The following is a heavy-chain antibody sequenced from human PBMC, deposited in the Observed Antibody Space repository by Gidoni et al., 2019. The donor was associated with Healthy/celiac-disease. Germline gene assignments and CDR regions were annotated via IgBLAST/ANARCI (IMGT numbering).Heavy chain of an antibody. Sequence: QVQLQESGPGLVKPSHTLSLTCPVSGGSISSGGSYWSWLRQHPGKGLEWIGYIYYSGSTYYNPSLKSRVTISVDTSKNQFSLKLSSGTAADTAVYYCARVGIHCSSTSCYPYFDYWGQGTLVTVSS. D-gene: IGHD2-2*01. J-gene: IGHJ4*02. CDR1: GGSISSGGSY. CDR2: IYYSGST. V-gene: IGHV4-31*03. CDR3: ARVGIHCSSTSCYPYFDY.